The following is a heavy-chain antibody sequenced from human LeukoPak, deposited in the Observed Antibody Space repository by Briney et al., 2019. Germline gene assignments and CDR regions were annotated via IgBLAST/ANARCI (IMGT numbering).Heavy chain of an antibody. CDR3: SIGLLWFGELLQPIDY. Sequence: GGSLRLSCAASGFTFSSYAMRWVRQAPGKGLEWVSAISGSGGSTYYADSVKGRFTISRDNSKNTLYLQMNSLRAEDTAVYYCSIGLLWFGELLQPIDYWGQGTLVTVSS. J-gene: IGHJ4*02. V-gene: IGHV3-23*01. D-gene: IGHD3-10*01. CDR1: GFTFSSYA. CDR2: ISGSGGST.